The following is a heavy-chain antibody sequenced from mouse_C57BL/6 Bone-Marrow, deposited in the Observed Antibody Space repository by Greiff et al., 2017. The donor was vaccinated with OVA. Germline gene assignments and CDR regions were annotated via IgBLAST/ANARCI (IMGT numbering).Heavy chain of an antibody. CDR3: ARFITTVVATRYYAMDY. V-gene: IGHV1-55*01. CDR1: GYTFTSYW. D-gene: IGHD1-1*01. Sequence: VKLQQPGAELVKPGASVKMSCKASGYTFTSYWITWVKQRPGQGLEWIGDIYPGSGSTNYNEKFKSKATLTVDTSSSTAYMQLSSLTSEDSAVYYCARFITTVVATRYYAMDYWGQGTSVTVSS. CDR2: IYPGSGST. J-gene: IGHJ4*01.